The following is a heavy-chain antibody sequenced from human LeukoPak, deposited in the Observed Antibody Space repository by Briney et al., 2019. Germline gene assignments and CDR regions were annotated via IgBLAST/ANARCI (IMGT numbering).Heavy chain of an antibody. CDR2: IYSGDST. CDR3: ARPYDSSAYGFDY. CDR1: GFTVSSNY. D-gene: IGHD3-22*01. V-gene: IGHV3-53*01. Sequence: PGGSLRLSCAASGFTVSSNYMSWVRQAPGKGLEWVSVIYSGDSTYYADSVKGRFTISRDNSKNTLYLQMNSLRAEDTAVYYCARPYDSSAYGFDYWGQGTLVTVSS. J-gene: IGHJ4*02.